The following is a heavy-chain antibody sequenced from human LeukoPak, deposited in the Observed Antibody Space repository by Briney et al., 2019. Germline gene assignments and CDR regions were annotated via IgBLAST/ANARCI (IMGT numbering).Heavy chain of an antibody. CDR1: GFTFSSYG. V-gene: IGHV3-30*18. CDR2: ISYDGSNK. CDR3: AKGSGVVPAAISWFDP. D-gene: IGHD2-2*01. J-gene: IGHJ5*02. Sequence: PGRSLRLSCAASGFTFSSYGMHWVRQAPGKGLEWVAVISYDGSNKYYADSVKGRFTISRDNSKNTLYLQMNSLRAEDTAVYYCAKGSGVVPAAISWFDPWGQGTLVTVSS.